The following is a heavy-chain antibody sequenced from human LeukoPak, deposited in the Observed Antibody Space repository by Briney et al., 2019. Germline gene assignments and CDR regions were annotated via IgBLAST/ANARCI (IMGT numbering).Heavy chain of an antibody. D-gene: IGHD5-12*01. CDR2: TSSDLNVK. CDR3: ARNENSGWGYFDY. CDR1: GFTFRNYV. V-gene: IGHV3-30-3*01. Sequence: GGSLRLSCAASGFTFRNYVIHWVRQAPGKGLEWVAVTSSDLNVKLYADSVKGRFTISRDNSRSTLYLQMNSLRAEDTAVYYCARNENSGWGYFDYWGQGTLVTASS. J-gene: IGHJ4*02.